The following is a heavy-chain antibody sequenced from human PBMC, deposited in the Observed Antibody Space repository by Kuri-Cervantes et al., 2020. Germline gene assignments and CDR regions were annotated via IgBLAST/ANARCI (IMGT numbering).Heavy chain of an antibody. Sequence: GESLKISCAASGFTFSDYYMSWIRQAPGKGLEWVSYISSSGSTIYYADSVKGRFTTSRDNAKNSLYLQMNSLRAEDTAVYYCARARGFYYDDAGLVYWGQGTLVTVSS. D-gene: IGHD4-17*01. V-gene: IGHV3-11*01. CDR1: GFTFSDYY. CDR3: ARARGFYYDDAGLVY. J-gene: IGHJ4*02. CDR2: ISSSGSTI.